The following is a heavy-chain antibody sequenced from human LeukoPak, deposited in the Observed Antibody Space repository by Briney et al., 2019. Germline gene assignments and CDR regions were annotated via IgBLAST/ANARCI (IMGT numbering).Heavy chain of an antibody. V-gene: IGHV4-38-2*01. J-gene: IGHJ5*02. CDR2: IYHSGST. CDR3: ARTYYYDSSGRAKVRFDP. Sequence: PSETLSLTCAVSGYSFSSGYYWGWIRQPPGKGLEWIGSIYHSGSTYYNPSLKSRVTISVDTSKNQFSLKLSSVTAADTAVYYCARTYYYDSSGRAKVRFDPWGQGTLVTVSS. D-gene: IGHD3-22*01. CDR1: GYSFSSGYY.